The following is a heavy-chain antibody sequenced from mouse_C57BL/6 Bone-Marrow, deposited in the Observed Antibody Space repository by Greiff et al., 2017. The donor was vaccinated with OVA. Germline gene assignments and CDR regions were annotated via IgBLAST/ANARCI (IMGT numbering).Heavy chain of an antibody. D-gene: IGHD2-4*01. V-gene: IGHV14-3*01. Sequence: VQLQQSVAELVRPGASVKLSCTASGFTFTNTYMNWVKQRPEQGLEWIGRIDPAYGNTKYAPKFQGKATITADTSSNTAYLQLSSLTSEHTSIDYSASLYDYDGLLYAMDYWGQGTSVTVSS. CDR3: ASLYDYDGLLYAMDY. J-gene: IGHJ4*01. CDR2: IDPAYGNT. CDR1: GFTFTNTY.